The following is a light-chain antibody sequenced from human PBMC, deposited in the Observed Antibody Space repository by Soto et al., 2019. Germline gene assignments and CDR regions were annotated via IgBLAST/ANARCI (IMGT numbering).Light chain of an antibody. J-gene: IGKJ3*01. CDR1: QSVSSY. CDR2: DAS. Sequence: EIVLTQSPATLSLSPGERATLSCRASQSVSSYLAWYQQKPGQAPRLLIYDASSRATGIPARFSGSGSGTDFTLTISSLEPDVFAVYYSQQRSNWPVTFGPGTKVDIK. V-gene: IGKV3-11*01. CDR3: QQRSNWPVT.